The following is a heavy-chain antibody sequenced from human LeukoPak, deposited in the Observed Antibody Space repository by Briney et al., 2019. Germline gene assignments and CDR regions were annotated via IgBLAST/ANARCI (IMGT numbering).Heavy chain of an antibody. J-gene: IGHJ2*01. Sequence: SETLSLTCTVSGGSISSYYWSWIRQPPGKGLERIGYIYYSGSTNYNPSLKSRVTISVDTSKNQFSLKLSSVTAADTAVYYCARAPPWSSGWYNWYFDLWGRGTLVTVSS. D-gene: IGHD6-19*01. CDR1: GGSISSYY. CDR2: IYYSGST. V-gene: IGHV4-59*01. CDR3: ARAPPWSSGWYNWYFDL.